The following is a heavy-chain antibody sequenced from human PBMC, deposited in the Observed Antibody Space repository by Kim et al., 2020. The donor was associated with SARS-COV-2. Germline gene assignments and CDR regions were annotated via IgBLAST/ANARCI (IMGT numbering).Heavy chain of an antibody. V-gene: IGHV3-23*01. D-gene: IGHD2-21*02. J-gene: IGHJ5*02. Sequence: DSVKGRFTISRDNSKNTVYLHLNSLRADDTAIYYCAKSVVPTALFNWLDPWGQGSLVTVSS. CDR3: AKSVVPTALFNWLDP.